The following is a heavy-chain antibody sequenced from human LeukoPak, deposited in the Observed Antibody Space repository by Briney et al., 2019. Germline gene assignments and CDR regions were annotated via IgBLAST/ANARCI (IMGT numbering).Heavy chain of an antibody. Sequence: ASVKVSCKASGYTFTSYDINWVRQAPGQGLEWMGWMNPKSGNTVYAQKFQGRVTMTRNTSISTAYMELSSLRSEDTAVYYCARRRYYDFWSGYYYWYYYYGMDVWGQGTTVTVSS. V-gene: IGHV1-8*01. CDR3: ARRRYYDFWSGYYYWYYYYGMDV. J-gene: IGHJ6*02. D-gene: IGHD3-3*01. CDR1: GYTFTSYD. CDR2: MNPKSGNT.